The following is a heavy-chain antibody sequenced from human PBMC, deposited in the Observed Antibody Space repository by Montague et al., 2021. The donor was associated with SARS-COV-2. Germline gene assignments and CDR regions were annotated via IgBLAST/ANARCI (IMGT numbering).Heavy chain of an antibody. Sequence: SETLSLTCTVSGGSISSYYWIWIRQPAGKGLEWIGRIYTSGSTNYNPSLKSRVTMSVDTSKNQFSLKLRSVTAADTAVYFCARDGLERQWWMLGWFDPWGQGTLVTVSS. J-gene: IGHJ5*02. CDR1: GGSISSYY. V-gene: IGHV4-4*07. D-gene: IGHD1-1*01. CDR3: ARDGLERQWWMLGWFDP. CDR2: IYTSGST.